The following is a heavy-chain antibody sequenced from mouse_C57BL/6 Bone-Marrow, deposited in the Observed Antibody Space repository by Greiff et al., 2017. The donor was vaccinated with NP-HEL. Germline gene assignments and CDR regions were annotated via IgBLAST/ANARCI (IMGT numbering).Heavy chain of an antibody. V-gene: IGHV5-4*01. Sequence: EVNLVESGGGLVKPGGSLKLSCAASGFTFSSYAMSWVRQTPEKRLEWVATISDGGSYTYYPDNVTGRFTISRDNAKNNLYLQMSHLKSEDTAMYYCARDRLVYWYFDVWGTGTTVTVSS. J-gene: IGHJ1*03. CDR3: ARDRLVYWYFDV. CDR2: ISDGGSYT. CDR1: GFTFSSYA.